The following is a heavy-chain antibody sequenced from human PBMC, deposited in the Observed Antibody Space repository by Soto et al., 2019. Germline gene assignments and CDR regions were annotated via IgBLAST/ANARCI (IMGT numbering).Heavy chain of an antibody. CDR1: GYTFTSYG. J-gene: IGHJ4*02. CDR3: ARDIPFSSSWYFDY. Sequence: ASVKVSCKASGYTFTSYGISWVRQAPGQGLEWMGWISAYNGNTNYAQKLQGRVTMTTDTSTSTAYMELRSLRSDDTAVYYCARDIPFSSSWYFDYWGQGTLVTVSS. CDR2: ISAYNGNT. V-gene: IGHV1-18*01. D-gene: IGHD6-13*01.